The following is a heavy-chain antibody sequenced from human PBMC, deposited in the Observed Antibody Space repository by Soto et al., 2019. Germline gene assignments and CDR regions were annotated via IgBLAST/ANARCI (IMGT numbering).Heavy chain of an antibody. D-gene: IGHD3-3*01. CDR2: ISYDGSNK. CDR3: AKAYGYDPPRIDY. J-gene: IGHJ4*02. V-gene: IGHV3-30*18. Sequence: GGSLRLSCAASGFTFSSYGMHWVRQAPGKGLEWVAVISYDGSNKYYADSVKGRFTISRDNSKNTLYLQMNSLRAEDTAVYYCAKAYGYDPPRIDYWGQGTLVTVPS. CDR1: GFTFSSYG.